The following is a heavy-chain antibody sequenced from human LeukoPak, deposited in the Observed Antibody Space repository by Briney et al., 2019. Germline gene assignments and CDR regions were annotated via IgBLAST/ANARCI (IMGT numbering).Heavy chain of an antibody. CDR3: AKAPVTTCSGAYCYPFDY. Sequence: GGSLRLSCAASGFTLSSYAMSWVRQAPGKGLEWVSAISVSGNTYHADSVKGRFTISRDSSKNTLYLQMNRLRAKDAAVYYCAKAPVTTCSGAYCYPFDYWGQGTLVTVSS. J-gene: IGHJ4*02. D-gene: IGHD2-21*01. CDR2: ISVSGNT. CDR1: GFTLSSYA. V-gene: IGHV3-23*01.